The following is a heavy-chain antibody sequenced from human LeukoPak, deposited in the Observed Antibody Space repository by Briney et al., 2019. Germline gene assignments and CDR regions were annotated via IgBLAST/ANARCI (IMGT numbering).Heavy chain of an antibody. CDR2: ISSSSSYI. CDR3: ARALASGSSAFDY. CDR1: GFTFSSSS. J-gene: IGHJ4*02. D-gene: IGHD1-26*01. V-gene: IGHV3-21*01. Sequence: GGSLRLSCEASGFTFSSSSMNWVRQAPGKGLEWVSSISSSSSYIYFADSVKGRFTISRDNAKSSVYLQMNSLRAEDTAVYYCARALASGSSAFDYWGQGTLVTVSS.